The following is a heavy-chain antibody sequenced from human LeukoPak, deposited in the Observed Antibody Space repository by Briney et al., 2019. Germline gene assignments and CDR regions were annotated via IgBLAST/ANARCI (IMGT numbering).Heavy chain of an antibody. J-gene: IGHJ4*02. CDR3: ARDLLAVAGSYGY. CDR1: GYTFTGYY. CDR2: INPNSGGT. D-gene: IGHD6-19*01. Sequence: ASVKVSCKASGYTFTGYYMHWVRQAPGQGLEWMGWINPNSGGTNYAQKFQGRVTMTRDTSISTAYMELSRLRSDDTAVYYCARDLLAVAGSYGYWGQGTLVTVSS. V-gene: IGHV1-2*02.